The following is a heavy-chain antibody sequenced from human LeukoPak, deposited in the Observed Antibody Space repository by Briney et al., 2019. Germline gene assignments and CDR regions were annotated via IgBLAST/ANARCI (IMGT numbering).Heavy chain of an antibody. CDR2: INHSGST. Sequence: SETLSLTCAVYGGSFSGYYWSWIRQPPGKGLEWIGEINHSGSTNYNPSLKSRVTISVDTSKNQFSLKLSSVTAADTAVYYCARAIECSSTSCYAGYWGQGTLVTVSS. D-gene: IGHD2-2*01. CDR1: GGSFSGYY. J-gene: IGHJ4*02. CDR3: ARAIECSSTSCYAGY. V-gene: IGHV4-34*01.